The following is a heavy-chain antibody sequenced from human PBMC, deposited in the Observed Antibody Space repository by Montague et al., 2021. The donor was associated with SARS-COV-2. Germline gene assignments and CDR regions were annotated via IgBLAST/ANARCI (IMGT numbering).Heavy chain of an antibody. CDR2: IYYTGSS. CDR3: ASLRGSAEILTAFQGVSYFYGMDV. D-gene: IGHD3-9*01. CDR1: GGSVSSGSFY. Sequence: SDTLSLTCTVSGGSVSSGSFYWSWIRQPPGKGLELIGYIYYTGSSNYNPSLKSRVTISVDTSKNQFSLKLSSVTAADTAVYYCASLRGSAEILTAFQGVSYFYGMDVWGQGTTVTVSS. J-gene: IGHJ6*02. V-gene: IGHV4-61*01.